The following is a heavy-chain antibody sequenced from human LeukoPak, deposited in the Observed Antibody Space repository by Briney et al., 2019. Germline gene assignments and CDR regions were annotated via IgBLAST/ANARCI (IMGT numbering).Heavy chain of an antibody. J-gene: IGHJ5*02. CDR3: ARDPPYCGGDCWFDP. CDR2: ISSSSSYI. Sequence: PGGSLRLSCAASGFPFSSYSMNWVRQAPGKGLEWVSSISSSSSYIYYADSVKGRFTISRDNAKNSLYLQMNSLRAEDTAVYYCARDPPYCGGDCWFDPWGQGTLVTVSS. D-gene: IGHD2-21*01. CDR1: GFPFSSYS. V-gene: IGHV3-21*01.